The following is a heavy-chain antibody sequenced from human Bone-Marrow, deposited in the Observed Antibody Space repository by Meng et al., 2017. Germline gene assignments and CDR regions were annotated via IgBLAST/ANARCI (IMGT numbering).Heavy chain of an antibody. Sequence: GSLRLSCTVSGYSISSGYYWSWIRQPPGKGLEWIGSIYHSGSTYYNPSLKSRVTISVDTSKNQFSLKLSSVTAADTAVYYCARDVGCGGDCYGGYWGQGTLVTVSS. CDR3: ARDVGCGGDCYGGY. D-gene: IGHD2-21*02. J-gene: IGHJ4*02. V-gene: IGHV4-38-2*02. CDR1: GYSISSGYY. CDR2: IYHSGST.